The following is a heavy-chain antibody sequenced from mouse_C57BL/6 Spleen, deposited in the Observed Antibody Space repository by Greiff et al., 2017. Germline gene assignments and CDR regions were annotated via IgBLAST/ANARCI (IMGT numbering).Heavy chain of an antibody. CDR3: ARVGYYGRGAMDY. CDR2: IHPNSGST. Sequence: HVQLQQPGAELVKPGASVKLSCKASGYTFNSYWMHWVKQRPGQGLEWIGMIHPNSGSTNYNEKFKSKATLTVDKSSSTAYMQLSSLTSEDSAVYYCARVGYYGRGAMDYWGQGTSVTVSS. D-gene: IGHD1-1*01. V-gene: IGHV1-64*01. J-gene: IGHJ4*01. CDR1: GYTFNSYW.